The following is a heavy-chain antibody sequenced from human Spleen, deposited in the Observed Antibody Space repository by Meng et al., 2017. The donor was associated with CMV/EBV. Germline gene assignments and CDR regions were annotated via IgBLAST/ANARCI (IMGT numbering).Heavy chain of an antibody. CDR3: ARGDSSGYYSDY. CDR1: GGSISSGDYY. D-gene: IGHD3-22*01. CDR2: IYYSGST. Sequence: VQLQESGAGLVKPSQTLSPTCTVSGGSISSGDYYWSWIRQPPGKGLEWIGYIYYSGSTYYNPSLKSRVTISVDTSKNQFSLKLSSVTAADTAVYYCARGDSSGYYSDYWGQGTLVTVSS. V-gene: IGHV4-30-4*08. J-gene: IGHJ4*02.